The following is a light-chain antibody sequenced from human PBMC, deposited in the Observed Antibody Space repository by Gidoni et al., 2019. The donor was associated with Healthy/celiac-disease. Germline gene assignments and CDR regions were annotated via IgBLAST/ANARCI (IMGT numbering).Light chain of an antibody. CDR3: QAWDSRVV. CDR1: KLGDTY. CDR2: QDS. Sequence: SYELTQPPSVSVSPGQTASITCSGDKLGDTYACWYQQKPGQSPVLVIYQDSKRPSGIPERFSGSNSGNTATLTISGTQAMDEADYYCQAWDSRVVFGGGTKLTVL. J-gene: IGLJ2*01. V-gene: IGLV3-1*01.